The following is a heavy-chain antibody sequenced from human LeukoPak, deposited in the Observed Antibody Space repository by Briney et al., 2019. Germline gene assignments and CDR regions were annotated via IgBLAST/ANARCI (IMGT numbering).Heavy chain of an antibody. CDR3: ARLEREAEYDFSRWVYYYYMDV. CDR1: GYTFTNYD. J-gene: IGHJ6*03. Sequence: ASVKVSCKASGYTFTNYDVIWVRQATRQELEWMGWVNPNSGNTGYAKKFQGRVTVTRNTAISTVYMELTSLTSEDTAVYYCARLEREAEYDFSRWVYYYYMDVWGKGTTVSVSS. V-gene: IGHV1-8*02. CDR2: VNPNSGNT. D-gene: IGHD3-3*01.